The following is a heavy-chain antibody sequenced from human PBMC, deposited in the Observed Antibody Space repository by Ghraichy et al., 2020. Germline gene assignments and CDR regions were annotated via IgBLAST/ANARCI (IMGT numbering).Heavy chain of an antibody. CDR3: ARDPGAHLGWSDP. J-gene: IGHJ5*02. D-gene: IGHD7-27*01. Sequence: ASVKVSFKASGYTFSNYGFSWVRQATGQGLEWMGWISPNNDNTIYAEKFQDRVTMTTDTSTRTAYMELRSLKSGDTAVYYCARDPGAHLGWSDPWGQGTLVTVSP. CDR1: GYTFSNYG. CDR2: ISPNNDNT. V-gene: IGHV1-18*01.